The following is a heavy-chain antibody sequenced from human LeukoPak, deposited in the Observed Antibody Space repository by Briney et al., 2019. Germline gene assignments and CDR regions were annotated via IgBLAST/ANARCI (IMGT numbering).Heavy chain of an antibody. CDR1: GFTFRSYA. CDR2: ISYDGNNQ. CDR3: AKDAGDQGYFDY. D-gene: IGHD3-16*01. V-gene: IGHV3-30*04. J-gene: IGHJ4*02. Sequence: PPGGSLRLSCAASGFTFRSYAMHWVRQAPGTGLEWVSFISYDGNNQYYADSVKGRFTISRDNSKNTLYLQMNSLRTEDTAVYYCAKDAGDQGYFDYWGQGTLVTVSS.